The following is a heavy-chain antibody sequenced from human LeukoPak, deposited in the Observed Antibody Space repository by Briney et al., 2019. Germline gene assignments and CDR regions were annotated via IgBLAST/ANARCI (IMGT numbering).Heavy chain of an antibody. V-gene: IGHV3-13*01. D-gene: IGHD6-13*01. CDR2: IGTAGDT. CDR3: ARGTRRSAGINPAAGIDY. CDR1: GFTFSSYD. Sequence: PGGSLRLSCAASGFTFSSYDMHWVRQATGKGLEWVSAIGTAGDTYYPGSVKGRFTISRENAKNSLYLQMNSLRAGDTAVYYCARGTRRSAGINPAAGIDYWGQGTLVTVSS. J-gene: IGHJ4*02.